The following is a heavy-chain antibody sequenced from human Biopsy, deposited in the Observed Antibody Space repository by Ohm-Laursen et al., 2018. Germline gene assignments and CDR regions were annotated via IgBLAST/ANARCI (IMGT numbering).Heavy chain of an antibody. D-gene: IGHD1-1*01. CDR3: ARPTNARAGGAPFDI. CDR1: GFSFSSYG. Sequence: SLRLSCAALGFSFSSYGMHWVRQAPGKGLEWVAVLWYDGTNKYYADSVKGRFTISRDNSKNTLYLQMNSLRAEDTAMYYCARPTNARAGGAPFDIWGQGTMVTVSS. CDR2: LWYDGTNK. V-gene: IGHV3-33*01. J-gene: IGHJ3*02.